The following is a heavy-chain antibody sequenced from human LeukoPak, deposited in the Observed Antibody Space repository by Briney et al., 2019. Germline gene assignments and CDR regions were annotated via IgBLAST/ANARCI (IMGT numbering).Heavy chain of an antibody. Sequence: GGSLRLSCAAYGFTFSNYGMSWVRQAPGKGLEWVSTISASAGSTYYADSVKGRFTISRDNSRNTLFLQMNSLRAEDTAVYYCAKAVLRFLEWSYFDCWGQGTLVTVSS. CDR3: AKAVLRFLEWSYFDC. D-gene: IGHD3-3*01. J-gene: IGHJ4*02. CDR2: ISASAGST. CDR1: GFTFSNYG. V-gene: IGHV3-23*01.